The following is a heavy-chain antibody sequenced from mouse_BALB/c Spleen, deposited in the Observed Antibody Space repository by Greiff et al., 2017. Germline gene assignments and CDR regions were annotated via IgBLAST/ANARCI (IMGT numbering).Heavy chain of an antibody. J-gene: IGHJ1*01. CDR3: ARLTGRGYFDV. D-gene: IGHD4-1*01. Sequence: EVNVVESGGGLVKPGGSLKLSCAASGFTFSSYAMSWVRQSPEKRLEWVAEISSGGSYTYYPDTVTGRFTISRDNAKNTLYLEMSSLRSEDTAMYYCARLTGRGYFDVWGAGTTVTVSS. CDR2: ISSGGSYT. V-gene: IGHV5-9-4*01. CDR1: GFTFSSYA.